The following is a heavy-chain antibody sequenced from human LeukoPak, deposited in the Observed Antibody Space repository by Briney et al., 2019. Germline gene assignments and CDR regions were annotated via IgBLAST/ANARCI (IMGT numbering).Heavy chain of an antibody. Sequence: ASVKVSCKASGYTFTSYGISWVRQAPGQGLEWMGRINVNNGNTKYAQKFQGRVTMTTDTSTSTAFMEVRSLRSDDTAVYYCAVGVATARDYYYYAIDVWGQGTTVTVSS. D-gene: IGHD1-26*01. J-gene: IGHJ6*02. CDR2: INVNNGNT. CDR1: GYTFTSYG. V-gene: IGHV1-18*01. CDR3: AVGVATARDYYYYAIDV.